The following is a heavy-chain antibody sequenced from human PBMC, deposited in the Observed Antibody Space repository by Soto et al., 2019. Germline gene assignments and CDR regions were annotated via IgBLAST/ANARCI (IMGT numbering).Heavy chain of an antibody. J-gene: IGHJ6*01. CDR1: GFTFSSYG. Sequence: QVQLVESGGGVVQPGRSLRLSCAASGFTFSSYGMHWVRQAPGKGLEWVAVISYDGSNKYYADSVKGRFTISRDNSKNTLYLQMNSLRAEDTAVYYCAKTGAYDFWSGLYGMDVW. V-gene: IGHV3-30*18. CDR3: AKTGAYDFWSGLYGMDV. CDR2: ISYDGSNK. D-gene: IGHD3-3*01.